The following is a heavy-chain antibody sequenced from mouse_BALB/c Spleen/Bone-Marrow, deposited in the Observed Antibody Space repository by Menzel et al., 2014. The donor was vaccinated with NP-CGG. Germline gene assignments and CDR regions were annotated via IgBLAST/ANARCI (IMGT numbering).Heavy chain of an antibody. CDR2: INPSNGRI. D-gene: IGHD1-1*01. CDR1: GYTFTSYW. CDR3: ARKYYGSSYVWYFDV. J-gene: IGHJ1*01. Sequence: VQLVESGAELVKPGASVKLSCKASGYTFTSYWRQWVKQRPGQGLEWIGEINPSNGRINYNEKFKSKATMTVDKSSSAAYMQLSSLTSEDSAVYYCARKYYGSSYVWYFDVWGAGTTVTVSS. V-gene: IGHV1S81*02.